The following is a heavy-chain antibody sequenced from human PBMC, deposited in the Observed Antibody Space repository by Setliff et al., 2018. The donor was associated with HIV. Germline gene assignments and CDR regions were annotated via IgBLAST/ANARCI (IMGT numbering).Heavy chain of an antibody. D-gene: IGHD2-2*01. Sequence: KSSETLSLTCTVSGYSINSSHFWGWIRQPPGKGLEWVGGIYHSGNTHYNPSLKSRVTISVDTSKNQFSLKLSSVTAADTAVYYCARDKTYCNYSRCSRAGWYFDLWGRGTLVTVSS. V-gene: IGHV4-38-2*02. CDR3: ARDKTYCNYSRCSRAGWYFDL. CDR1: GYSINSSHF. CDR2: IYHSGNT. J-gene: IGHJ2*01.